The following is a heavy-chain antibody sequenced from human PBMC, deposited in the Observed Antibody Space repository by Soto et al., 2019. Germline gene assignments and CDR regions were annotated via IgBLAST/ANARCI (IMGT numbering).Heavy chain of an antibody. CDR3: TRGIRNYYGVDV. CDR1: GFTFSTYW. V-gene: IGHV3-74*01. J-gene: IGHJ6*02. CDR2: IKGDGSST. Sequence: GGSLRLSCAASGFTFSTYWMHWVRQAPGTGLEWVSRIKGDGSSTSYADSVKGRFTISRDNAKNTLYVQMNSLGAEDTAVYWCTRGIRNYYGVDVWGQGTTVTVSS.